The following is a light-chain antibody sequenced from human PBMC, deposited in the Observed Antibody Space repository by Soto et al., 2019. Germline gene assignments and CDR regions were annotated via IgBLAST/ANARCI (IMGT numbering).Light chain of an antibody. CDR1: SGSIASNY. CDR2: EDN. V-gene: IGLV6-57*03. J-gene: IGLJ2*01. CDR3: QSYDSSKGV. Sequence: NFMLTQPHSVSESPGKTVTISCTRSSGSIASNYVQWYQQRPGSAPTTVIYEDNQRPSGVPDRFSGSIDSSSNSASLTISGLKTEDEADYYGQSYDSSKGVFGGGTKVTVL.